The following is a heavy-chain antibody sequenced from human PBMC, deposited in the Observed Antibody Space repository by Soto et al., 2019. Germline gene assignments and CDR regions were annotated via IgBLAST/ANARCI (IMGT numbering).Heavy chain of an antibody. CDR1: GYTFTSYD. V-gene: IGHV1-8*01. CDR2: MNPNSGNT. D-gene: IGHD3-10*02. J-gene: IGHJ5*02. Sequence: QVQLVQSGAEVKKPGASVKVSCKASGYTFTSYDINWVRQATGQGLEWMGWMNPNSGNTGYAQKFQGLSTRXXNXSXXTAYMELGSLRSEDTAVDDCARGYEGHYDVRRFDPWGQGTLVTVSS. CDR3: ARGYEGHYDVRRFDP.